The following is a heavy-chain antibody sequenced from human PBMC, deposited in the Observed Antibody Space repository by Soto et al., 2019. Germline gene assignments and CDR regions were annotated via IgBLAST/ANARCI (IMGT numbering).Heavy chain of an antibody. Sequence: QVQLQESGPGLVKPSQTLSLTCTVSGGSISSGGYYWSWIRQHPGKGLEWIGYIYYSGSTYYNPHRKSRVNISVDTAKNQFSLKLSSVTAADTAVYYWARGRSSTSPYPIGYWGQGTLVTVSS. CDR1: GGSISSGGYY. V-gene: IGHV4-31*03. D-gene: IGHD2-2*01. CDR2: IYYSGST. CDR3: ARGRSSTSPYPIGY. J-gene: IGHJ4*02.